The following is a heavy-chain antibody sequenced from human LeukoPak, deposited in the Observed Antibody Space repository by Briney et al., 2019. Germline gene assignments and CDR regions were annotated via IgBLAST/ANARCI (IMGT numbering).Heavy chain of an antibody. J-gene: IGHJ4*02. D-gene: IGHD4-23*01. CDR1: GFTFNTYG. V-gene: IGHV3-33*01. CDR2: IWYDGSIK. CDR3: ARGRPHGNDY. Sequence: GGSLRLSCAASGFTFNTYGMNWVRQAPGKGLEWVAVIWYDGSIKYYAESVKGRFTVSRDNSENTLYLQMNSLRVEDTAVYYCARGRPHGNDYWGQGTLATVSS.